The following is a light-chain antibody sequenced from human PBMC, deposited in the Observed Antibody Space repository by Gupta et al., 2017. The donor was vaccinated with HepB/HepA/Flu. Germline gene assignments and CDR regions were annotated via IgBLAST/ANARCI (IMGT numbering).Light chain of an antibody. Sequence: EIVLTQSPATLSLSPGERATLSCRASQRVSSYLAWYQQKPGQAPRLLIYDASNRATGIPARFSVSGSGTDFTLTISRLEPEAFAVYYCQQRRDWPSPWKFGQGNNVEIK. V-gene: IGKV3-11*01. CDR1: QRVSSY. J-gene: IGKJ1*01. CDR2: DAS. CDR3: QQRRDWPSPWK.